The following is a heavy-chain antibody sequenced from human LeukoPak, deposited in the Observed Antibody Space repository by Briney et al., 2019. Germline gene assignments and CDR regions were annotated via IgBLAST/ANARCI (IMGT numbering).Heavy chain of an antibody. CDR1: GFTVSSNY. D-gene: IGHD5-24*01. Sequence: GGSLRLSCAASGFTVSSNYMSWVRQAPGKGLEWVSIIYSGGDTYYADPVKGRFTISRDNSKNTLYLQMHSLRAEDTAVYYCAKSDCSSDGCKLLNYWGQGTLVTVSS. J-gene: IGHJ4*02. CDR3: AKSDCSSDGCKLLNY. V-gene: IGHV3-53*01. CDR2: IYSGGDT.